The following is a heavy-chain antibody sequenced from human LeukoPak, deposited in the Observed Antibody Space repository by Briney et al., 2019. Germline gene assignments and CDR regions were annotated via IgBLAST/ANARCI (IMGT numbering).Heavy chain of an antibody. CDR2: IYYSGST. D-gene: IGHD6-19*01. Sequence: SDTLSLTCTVSGGSISSYYWSWIRQPARKGVEWIGYIYYSGSTNYNPSLKSRVTISVDTSKNQFSLKLSSVTAADTAVYYCARTDSSGWWGYWGQGTLVTVSS. CDR1: GGSISSYY. J-gene: IGHJ4*02. CDR3: ARTDSSGWWGY. V-gene: IGHV4-59*07.